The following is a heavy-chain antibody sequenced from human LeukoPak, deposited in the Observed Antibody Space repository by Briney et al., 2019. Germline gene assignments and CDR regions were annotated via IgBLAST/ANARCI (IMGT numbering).Heavy chain of an antibody. CDR2: IYTSGST. CDR1: GGSISSYY. V-gene: IGHV4-4*07. D-gene: IGHD3-22*01. J-gene: IGHJ3*02. CDR3: ARDSYYYDSSGYYYGRDAFDI. Sequence: SETLSLTCTVSGGSISSYYWSWIRQPAGKGLEWIGRIYTSGSTNYNPSLKSRVTMSVDTSKNQFSLKLSSVTAADTAVYYCARDSYYYDSSGYYYGRDAFDIWGQGTMVTVSS.